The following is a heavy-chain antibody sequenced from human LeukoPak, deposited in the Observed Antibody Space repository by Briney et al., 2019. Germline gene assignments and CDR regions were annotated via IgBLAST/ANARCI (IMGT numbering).Heavy chain of an antibody. J-gene: IGHJ4*02. CDR3: ARSQRGLWFGEVRALGY. D-gene: IGHD3-10*01. V-gene: IGHV1-8*03. Sequence: GSSVKVSCKASGGTFTSYDINWVRQATGQGLEWMGWMNPNSGNTGYAQKFQGRVTITRNTSISTAYMELSSLRSEDTAVYYCARSQRGLWFGEVRALGYWGQGTLVTVSS. CDR1: GGTFTSYD. CDR2: MNPNSGNT.